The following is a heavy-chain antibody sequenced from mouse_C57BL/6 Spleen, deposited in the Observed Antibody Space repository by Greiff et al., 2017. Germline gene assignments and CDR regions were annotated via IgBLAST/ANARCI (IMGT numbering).Heavy chain of an antibody. D-gene: IGHD2-5*01. CDR1: GFSLTSYG. J-gene: IGHJ3*01. CDR2: IWGGGST. CDR3: ARNGPYYSTSPWFAY. V-gene: IGHV2-2*01. Sequence: QVQLQQSGPGLVQPSQSLSITCTVSGFSLTSYGVHWVRQSPGKGLEWLGVIWGGGSTDYNAAFISRLSISKDNSKSHVFFKMNSLQADDTARYYCARNGPYYSTSPWFAYWGQGTLVTVSA.